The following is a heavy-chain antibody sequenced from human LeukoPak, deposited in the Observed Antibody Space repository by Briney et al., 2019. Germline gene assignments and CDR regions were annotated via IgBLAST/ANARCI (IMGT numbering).Heavy chain of an antibody. Sequence: PGGSLRLSCAASGFTFSSYAMHWVGQAPGKGLEWVAVISYDGSNKYYADSVKGRFTISRDNSKNTLYLQMNSLRAEDTAVYYYARGPDDSSGYYVFAAAFYIWGQGTMVTVSS. V-gene: IGHV3-30*01. D-gene: IGHD3-22*01. J-gene: IGHJ3*02. CDR1: GFTFSSYA. CDR3: ARGPDDSSGYYVFAAAFYI. CDR2: ISYDGSNK.